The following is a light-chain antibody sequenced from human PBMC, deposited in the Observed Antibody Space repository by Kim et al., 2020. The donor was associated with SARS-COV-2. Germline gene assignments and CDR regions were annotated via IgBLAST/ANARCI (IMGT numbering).Light chain of an antibody. Sequence: SVGDRVAVTCRSSQSIGTSLNWYQQKPGKAPKRLISAASTLQSGVPSRFSGGGSGTDFTLNISSLQPEDFATYYCQQSYSMFRLTFGGGTKVDIK. J-gene: IGKJ4*01. CDR3: QQSYSMFRLT. V-gene: IGKV1-39*01. CDR1: QSIGTS. CDR2: AAS.